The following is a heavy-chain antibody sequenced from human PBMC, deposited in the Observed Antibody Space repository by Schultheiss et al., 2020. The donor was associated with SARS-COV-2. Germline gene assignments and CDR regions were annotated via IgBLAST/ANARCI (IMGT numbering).Heavy chain of an antibody. D-gene: IGHD5/OR15-5a*01. V-gene: IGHV3-48*03. Sequence: GGSLRLSCAASGFTFSSYDMTWVRQAPGKGLEWLCYISSSGSTIYYADSVKGRFTISRDNAKNSLYLQMNSLRAEDTAVYYCARSKAQYYYYYYGMDVWGQGTTVTVSS. J-gene: IGHJ6*02. CDR2: ISSSGSTI. CDR3: ARSKAQYYYYYYGMDV. CDR1: GFTFSSYD.